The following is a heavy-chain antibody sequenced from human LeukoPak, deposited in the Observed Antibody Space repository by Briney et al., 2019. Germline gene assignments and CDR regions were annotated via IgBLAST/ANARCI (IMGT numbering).Heavy chain of an antibody. CDR3: ARAAVVTSPFDY. Sequence: SGGFLRLSCAASGFTFSDYYMSWIRQAPGKGLEWVSYISSSGGTICFADSVKDRFTISRDNAKNSLDLQMDSLRAEDTAMYYCARAAVVTSPFDYWGQGTLVTVFS. J-gene: IGHJ4*02. CDR1: GFTFSDYY. D-gene: IGHD4-23*01. V-gene: IGHV3-11*01. CDR2: ISSSGGTI.